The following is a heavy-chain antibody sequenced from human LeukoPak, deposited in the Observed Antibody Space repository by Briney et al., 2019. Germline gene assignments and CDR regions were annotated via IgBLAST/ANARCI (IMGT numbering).Heavy chain of an antibody. D-gene: IGHD6-13*01. J-gene: IGHJ5*02. V-gene: IGHV3-53*01. CDR1: GFTVSSNY. Sequence: GGSLRLSCAASGFTVSSNYMSWVRQAPGKGLEWVSVIYSGGSTYYADSVKGRFTISRDNSKNTLYLQMNSLRAEDTAVYYCARERQQLVPGWFDPWGQGTLVTVSS. CDR3: ARERQQLVPGWFDP. CDR2: IYSGGST.